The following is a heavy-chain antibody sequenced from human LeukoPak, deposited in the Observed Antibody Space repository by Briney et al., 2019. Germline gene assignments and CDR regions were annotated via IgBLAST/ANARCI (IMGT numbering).Heavy chain of an antibody. Sequence: PGGSLRLSCPASGFTFSSYAMSWVRQAPGKGLEWVSAIVGSGGSTYYADSVKGRFTISRDNSKNTLYLQMNSLRAEDTAVYYCAKDPLGYGDSARVQYFDYWGQGTLVTVSS. J-gene: IGHJ4*02. D-gene: IGHD4-17*01. V-gene: IGHV3-23*01. CDR1: GFTFSSYA. CDR2: IVGSGGST. CDR3: AKDPLGYGDSARVQYFDY.